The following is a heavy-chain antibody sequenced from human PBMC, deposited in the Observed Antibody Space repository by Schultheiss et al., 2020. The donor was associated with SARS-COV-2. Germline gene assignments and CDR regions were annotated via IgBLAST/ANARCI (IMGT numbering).Heavy chain of an antibody. D-gene: IGHD5-24*01. CDR2: ISSSSSYI. V-gene: IGHV3-21*01. CDR3: ARQARGDVEMATRVFDY. CDR1: GFTFSNAW. Sequence: GGSLRLSCAASGFTFSNAWMSWVRQAPGKGLEWVSSISSSSSYIYYADSVKGRFTISRDNSKNTLYLQMNSLRAEDTAVYYCARQARGDVEMATRVFDYWGQGTLVTVSS. J-gene: IGHJ4*02.